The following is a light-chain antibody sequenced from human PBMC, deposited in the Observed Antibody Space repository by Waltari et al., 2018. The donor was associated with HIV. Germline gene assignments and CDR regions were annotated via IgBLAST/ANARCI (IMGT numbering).Light chain of an antibody. V-gene: IGLV2-8*01. CDR1: SSDVGGYDH. CDR3: SSHAGSNYAFL. J-gene: IGLJ1*01. CDR2: NVN. Sequence: QSALTQPPSASGSPGQSVAISCTGTSSDVGGYDHVSWYQQHPGKAPKLLIYNVNQRPSGVPDRVSGSKSGNTASLTVSGLQAEDEADYYCSSHAGSNYAFLFGTGTKVTVL.